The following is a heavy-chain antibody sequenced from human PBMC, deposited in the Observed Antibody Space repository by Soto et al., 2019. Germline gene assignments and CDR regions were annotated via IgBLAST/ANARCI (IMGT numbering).Heavy chain of an antibody. CDR3: TTDLYYNFWSGSYSAPS. V-gene: IGHV3-15*07. Sequence: GGSLRLSCAASGFAFSNAWMNWVRQAPGKGLECLGRIKSKTDGGTTDYAAPMKDRFTISREDSENTLYLQMNSLRTDDTAVYYCTTDLYYNFWSGSYSAPSWGQGTLVTVSS. J-gene: IGHJ4*02. CDR1: GFAFSNAW. CDR2: IKSKTDGGTT. D-gene: IGHD3-3*01.